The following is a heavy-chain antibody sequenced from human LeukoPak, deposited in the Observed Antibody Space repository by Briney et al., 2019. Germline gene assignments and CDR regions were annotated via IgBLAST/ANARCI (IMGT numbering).Heavy chain of an antibody. D-gene: IGHD3-10*01. J-gene: IGHJ4*02. CDR3: ARVRYGSSNYFDY. V-gene: IGHV4-4*02. CDR2: IYRNGNT. Sequence: SETLSLTCAVSGDSINSGDWWGWVRQPPGQGLEWIGEIYRNGNTNYNPSLKSRVTISVDKSKNQFSLRLTSVTAADTAVFYCARVRYGSSNYFDYWGQGTLVTVSS. CDR1: GDSINSGDW.